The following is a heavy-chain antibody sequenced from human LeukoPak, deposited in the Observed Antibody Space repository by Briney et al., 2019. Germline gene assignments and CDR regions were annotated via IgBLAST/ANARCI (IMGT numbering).Heavy chain of an antibody. CDR2: ISAYNGNT. D-gene: IGHD3-22*01. Sequence: ASVKVSCKASGYTFTSYGISWVRQAPGQGLEWMGWISAYNGNTNYAQKLQGRVTMTTDTSTSTAYMELRSLRSDDTAVYYCARGSGYYDSSGYYVGGNWFDPWGQGTLVTVSS. V-gene: IGHV1-18*01. CDR1: GYTFTSYG. CDR3: ARGSGYYDSSGYYVGGNWFDP. J-gene: IGHJ5*02.